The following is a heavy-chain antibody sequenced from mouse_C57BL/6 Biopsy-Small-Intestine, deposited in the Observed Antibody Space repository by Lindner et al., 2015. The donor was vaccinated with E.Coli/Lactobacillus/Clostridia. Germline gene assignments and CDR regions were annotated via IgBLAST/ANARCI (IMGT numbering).Heavy chain of an antibody. V-gene: IGHV1-62-2*01. CDR2: FYPGSGSI. CDR3: ARHEDYYGSNYAMDY. D-gene: IGHD1-1*01. Sequence: VQLQESGVELVKPGASVKLSCKASGYAFTEYTIHWLKQRSGQGLEWIGWFYPGSGSIKYNEKFKDKATLTADKSSSTVYMEVSRLTSEDSAVYFCARHEDYYGSNYAMDYWGQGTSVTVSS. CDR1: GYAFTEYT. J-gene: IGHJ4*01.